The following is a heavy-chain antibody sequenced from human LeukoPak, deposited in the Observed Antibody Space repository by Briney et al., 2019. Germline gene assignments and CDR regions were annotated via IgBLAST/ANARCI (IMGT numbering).Heavy chain of an antibody. CDR1: GFTFSSYA. CDR2: ISGSGGST. CDR3: AIDRLRYSGYDSDY. V-gene: IGHV3-23*01. Sequence: GGSLRLSCAASGFTFSSYAMSWVRQAPGKGLEWVSAISGSGGSTYYADSVKGRFTISRDNSKNTLYLQMNSLRAEDTAVYYCAIDRLRYSGYDSDYWGQGTLVTVSS. D-gene: IGHD5-12*01. J-gene: IGHJ4*02.